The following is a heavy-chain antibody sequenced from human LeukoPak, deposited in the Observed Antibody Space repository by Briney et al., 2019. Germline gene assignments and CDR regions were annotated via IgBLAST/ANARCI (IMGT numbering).Heavy chain of an antibody. CDR2: NNGDGSTT. CDR1: GFSLSGYW. D-gene: IGHD2-15*01. CDR3: ARDPRNVGLAP. J-gene: IGHJ5*02. Sequence: GGSLRLSCVASGFSLSGYWMYWVRQAPGKGLMYISRNNGDGSTTNYADVVKGRFAMSRDNVKNTLYLQMNSLRVEDTAVYYCARDPRNVGLAPWGQGTLVTVSS. V-gene: IGHV3-74*01.